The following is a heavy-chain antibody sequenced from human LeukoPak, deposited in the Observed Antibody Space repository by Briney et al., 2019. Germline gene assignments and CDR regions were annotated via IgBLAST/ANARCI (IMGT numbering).Heavy chain of an antibody. Sequence: SVKVSCKASGGTFSSYAISWVRQAPGQGLEWMGGIIPIFGTGNYAQKFQGRVTITADESTSTAYMELSSLRSEDTAVYYCAREYSSSWYGGWYFQHWGQGTLVTVSS. D-gene: IGHD6-13*01. CDR2: IIPIFGTG. CDR1: GGTFSSYA. J-gene: IGHJ1*01. CDR3: AREYSSSWYGGWYFQH. V-gene: IGHV1-69*01.